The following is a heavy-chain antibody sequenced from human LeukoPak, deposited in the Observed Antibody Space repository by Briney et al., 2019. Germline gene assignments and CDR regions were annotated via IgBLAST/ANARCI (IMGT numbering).Heavy chain of an antibody. D-gene: IGHD4-11*01. Sequence: GGSLRLSCAASGFTVSSNYMNWVRQAPGKGLEWVSSISSSSIYIYYADSVKGRFTISRDNAKNSLYLQMNSLRAEDTAVYYCARDPWVGVTTDYWGQGTLVTVSS. V-gene: IGHV3-21*01. CDR1: GFTVSSNY. CDR3: ARDPWVGVTTDY. CDR2: ISSSSIYI. J-gene: IGHJ4*02.